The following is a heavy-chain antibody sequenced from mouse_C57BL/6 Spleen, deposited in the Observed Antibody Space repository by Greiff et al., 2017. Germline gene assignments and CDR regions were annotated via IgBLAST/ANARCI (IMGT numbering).Heavy chain of an antibody. CDR1: GYTFTDYE. V-gene: IGHV1-15*01. Sequence: QVHVKQSGAELVRPGASVTLSCKASGYTFTDYEMHWVKQTPVHGLEWIGAIDPETGGTAYNQKFKGKAILTADKSSSTAYMELRSLTSEDSAVYYCPITTVVNRYFDVWGTGTTVTVSS. D-gene: IGHD1-1*01. CDR3: PITTVVNRYFDV. J-gene: IGHJ1*03. CDR2: IDPETGGT.